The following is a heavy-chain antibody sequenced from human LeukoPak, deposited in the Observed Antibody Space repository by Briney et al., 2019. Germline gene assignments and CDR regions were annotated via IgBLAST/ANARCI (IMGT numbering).Heavy chain of an antibody. CDR1: GFSFSSYA. V-gene: IGHV3-23*01. CDR2: ISGSGGST. CDR3: AKWGPGSSGYSDY. D-gene: IGHD3-22*01. Sequence: GGSLRLSCAASGFSFSSYAMSWVRQAPGKGPEWVSAISGSGGSTYYADSVKGRFTIPRDNSKNTLYLQMNSLRAEDTAVYYCAKWGPGSSGYSDYWGQGTLVTVSS. J-gene: IGHJ4*02.